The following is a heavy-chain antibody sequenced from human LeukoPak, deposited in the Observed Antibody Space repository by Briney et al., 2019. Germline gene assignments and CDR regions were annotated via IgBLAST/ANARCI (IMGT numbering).Heavy chain of an antibody. CDR1: GYTFTSYG. J-gene: IGHJ6*03. D-gene: IGHD6-13*01. V-gene: IGHV1-18*01. CDR2: ISAYNGKI. Sequence: ASVKVSCKASGYTFTSYGIIWVRQAPGQGLEWMGWISAYNGKINYAQKLQGRVTMTTDTSTSTAYMGLRRLRSDDSAVYYCARGRVRGNQYSSSWYLLDYYYYMDVWGKGTTVTVSS. CDR3: ARGRVRGNQYSSSWYLLDYYYYMDV.